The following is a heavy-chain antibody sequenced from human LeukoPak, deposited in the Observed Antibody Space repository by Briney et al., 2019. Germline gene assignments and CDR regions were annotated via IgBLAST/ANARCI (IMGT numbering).Heavy chain of an antibody. Sequence: PGGSLRLSCAGSGFTFSIYAMHWVRQAPGKGLEWVLTITATTRSTSHADSVKGRFTISRDNSKRTLYLQMNSLRVEDTAMYYCAKDPNGDYVGAFDFWGQGTLVSVSS. D-gene: IGHD4-23*01. V-gene: IGHV3-23*01. CDR3: AKDPNGDYVGAFDF. J-gene: IGHJ3*01. CDR2: ITATTRST. CDR1: GFTFSIYA.